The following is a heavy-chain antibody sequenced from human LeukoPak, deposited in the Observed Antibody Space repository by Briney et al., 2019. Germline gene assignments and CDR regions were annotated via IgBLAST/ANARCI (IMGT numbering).Heavy chain of an antibody. CDR3: AGANSSSWYEYYYYYYGMDV. CDR1: GYTFTSYA. V-gene: IGHV1-3*01. J-gene: IGHJ6*02. D-gene: IGHD6-13*01. CDR2: INAGNGNT. Sequence: ASVKVSCKASGYTFTSYAMHWVRQAPGQRLEWMGWINAGNGNTKYSQKFQGRVTITRDTSASTAYMELGSLRSEDTAVYYCAGANSSSWYEYYYYYYGMDVWGQGTTVTVSS.